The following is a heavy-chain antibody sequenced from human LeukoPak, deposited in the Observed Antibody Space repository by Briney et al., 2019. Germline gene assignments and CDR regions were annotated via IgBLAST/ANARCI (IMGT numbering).Heavy chain of an antibody. CDR2: INAGNGNT. CDR3: ARGQQQLEEPAPID. Sequence: ASVKVSCKASGYTFTSYAMHWVRQAPGQRLEWMGWINAGNGNTKYSQKFQGRVTITRNTSISTAYMELSSLRSEDTAVYYCARGQQQLEEPAPIDWGQGTLVTVSS. D-gene: IGHD6-13*01. J-gene: IGHJ4*02. V-gene: IGHV1-3*01. CDR1: GYTFTSYA.